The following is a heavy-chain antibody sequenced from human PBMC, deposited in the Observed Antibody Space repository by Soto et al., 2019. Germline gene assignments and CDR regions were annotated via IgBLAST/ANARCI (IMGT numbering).Heavy chain of an antibody. CDR2: VYNSGST. CDR3: ARGRYYDSSAYFKFDF. Sequence: SETLSLTCTVSGGSISTYYWSWIRQPPGKGLEWIGYVYNSGSTNYNPSLKSRVIISVDTSKNQFSLKLNSVTAADTAVYYCARGRYYDSSAYFKFDFWGQGTLVTVSP. CDR1: GGSISTYY. D-gene: IGHD3-22*01. J-gene: IGHJ4*02. V-gene: IGHV4-59*01.